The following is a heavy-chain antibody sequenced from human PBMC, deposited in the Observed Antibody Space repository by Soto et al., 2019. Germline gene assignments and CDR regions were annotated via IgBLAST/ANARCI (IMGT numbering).Heavy chain of an antibody. Sequence: QVQLVESGGGVVQPGRSLRLSCAASGFPFTTYGMHWVREGPGKGLDWVAAISYDGSNKFYADSVKGRFTISRDNSKNTLYLQMNSLRPEDPALYYCVGGQYDFDYRGQGTLVIVSS. J-gene: IGHJ4*02. V-gene: IGHV3-30*03. CDR1: GFPFTTYG. CDR2: ISYDGSNK. D-gene: IGHD3-10*01. CDR3: VGGQYDFDY.